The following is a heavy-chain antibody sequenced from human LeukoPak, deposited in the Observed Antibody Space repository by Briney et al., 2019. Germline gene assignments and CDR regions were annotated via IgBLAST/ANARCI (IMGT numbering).Heavy chain of an antibody. CDR1: GGSISGYY. V-gene: IGHV4-34*01. CDR3: ARGGSYTHFDN. J-gene: IGHJ4*02. Sequence: SQTLSLTCTVSGGSISGYYWSWIRQPPGKGLGWNGEINHSGSTNYNPSLKSRVTISVDTSKNQFSLKLSSVTAADTAVYYCARGGSYTHFDNWGQGTLVTVSS. CDR2: INHSGST. D-gene: IGHD1-26*01.